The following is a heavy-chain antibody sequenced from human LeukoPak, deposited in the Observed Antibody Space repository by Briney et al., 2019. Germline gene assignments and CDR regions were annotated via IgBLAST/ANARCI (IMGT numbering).Heavy chain of an antibody. CDR2: IYYSGST. CDR1: GGSVSSGSYY. V-gene: IGHV4-61*01. J-gene: IGHJ5*01. D-gene: IGHD2-2*01. Sequence: SETLSLTCTVSGGSVSSGSYYWSWIRQPPGKGLEWIGYIYYSGSTNYNPSLKSRVTISVDTSKNQFSLKLSSVTAADTAVYYCAREGYCSSTSCYWFDPWGQGTTVTVS. CDR3: AREGYCSSTSCYWFDP.